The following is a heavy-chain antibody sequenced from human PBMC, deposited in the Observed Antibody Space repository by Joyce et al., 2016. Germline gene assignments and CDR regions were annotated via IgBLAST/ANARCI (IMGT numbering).Heavy chain of an antibody. V-gene: IGHV3-30*18. CDR1: GFTFSSYD. CDR3: AKDRSGRPNEGDVLDY. Sequence: QMQLLESGGGVVQPGRSLRLSCAASGFTFSSYDMHWVRQAPGKGLEWVALVSFDGSVRKYADSVKGRFTISSDDSKNTLDLQMNSLRPDDTAVYYCAKDRSGRPNEGDVLDYWGQGTLVTVAS. CDR2: VSFDGSVR. D-gene: IGHD6-6*01. J-gene: IGHJ4*02.